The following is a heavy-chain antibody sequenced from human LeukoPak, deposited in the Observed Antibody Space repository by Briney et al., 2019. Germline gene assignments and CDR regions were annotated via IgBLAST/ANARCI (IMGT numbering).Heavy chain of an antibody. Sequence: SETLSLTCTVSGGSISSGGYCWSWIRQHPGTGLEWIGYIYYSGSTYYNPSLKSRVTISVDTSKNQFSLKLSSVTAADTAVYYCARASGRGYNYGYSYWGQGTLVIVSS. CDR3: ARASGRGYNYGYSY. J-gene: IGHJ4*02. CDR1: GGSISSGGYC. V-gene: IGHV4-30-4*08. CDR2: IYYSGST. D-gene: IGHD5-18*01.